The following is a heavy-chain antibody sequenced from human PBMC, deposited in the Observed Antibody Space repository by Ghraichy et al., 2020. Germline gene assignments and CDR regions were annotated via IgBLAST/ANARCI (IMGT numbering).Heavy chain of an antibody. V-gene: IGHV3-33*01. Sequence: GGSLRLSCAASGFTFSSYGMHWVRQAPGKGLEWVAVIWYDGSNKYYADSVKGRFTISRDNSKNTLYLQMNSLRAEDTAVYYCARDIGAGGKGTFDYWGQGTLVTVSS. CDR3: ARDIGAGGKGTFDY. D-gene: IGHD4-23*01. CDR2: IWYDGSNK. J-gene: IGHJ4*02. CDR1: GFTFSSYG.